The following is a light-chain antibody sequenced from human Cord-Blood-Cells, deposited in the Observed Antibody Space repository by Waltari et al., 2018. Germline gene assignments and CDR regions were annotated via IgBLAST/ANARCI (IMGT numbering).Light chain of an antibody. CDR2: AAS. CDR3: QQSYSTPRT. V-gene: IGKV1-39*01. CDR1: QSISSY. Sequence: DIQMTQSPSSLSASVGDRVTITCRASQSISSYLNWYQQKPGKAPKLLIYAASSLQSGVPSRFSGSGSGTGFTLTISSRQPEDFATYYGQQSYSTPRTFGQGTKLEIK. J-gene: IGKJ2*01.